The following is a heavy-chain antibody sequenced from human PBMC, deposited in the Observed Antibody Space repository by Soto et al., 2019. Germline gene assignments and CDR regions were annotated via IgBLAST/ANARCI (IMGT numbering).Heavy chain of an antibody. CDR1: GVSVSNGAYY. CDR2: IYHSGST. D-gene: IGHD6-13*01. V-gene: IGHV4-31*03. J-gene: IGHJ4*02. Sequence: SETLSLTCTVSGVSVSNGAYYWTWIRHHPGKGLEWIGYIYHSGSTYYNPSLNSRVTISVDTSMNRFSLKLTSVTAADTAVYHCARLKGGAAGNFDYWGQGTQVT. CDR3: ARLKGGAAGNFDY.